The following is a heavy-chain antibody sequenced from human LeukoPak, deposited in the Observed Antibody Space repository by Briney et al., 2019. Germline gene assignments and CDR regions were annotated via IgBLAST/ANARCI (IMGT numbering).Heavy chain of an antibody. Sequence: GGSLRLSCAASGFTFSSYAMHWVRQAPGKGLEWVAVISYDGSNKYYADSVKGRFTISRDNSKNTLYLQMNSLRAEDTAVYYCAKSRGSGLFDYWGQGTLVTVAS. CDR2: ISYDGSNK. CDR3: AKSRGSGLFDY. D-gene: IGHD3-10*01. CDR1: GFTFSSYA. V-gene: IGHV3-30*04. J-gene: IGHJ4*02.